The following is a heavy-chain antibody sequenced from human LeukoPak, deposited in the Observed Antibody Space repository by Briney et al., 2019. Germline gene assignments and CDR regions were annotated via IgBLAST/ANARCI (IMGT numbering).Heavy chain of an antibody. D-gene: IGHD5-18*01. Sequence: SETLSLTCTVSGGSISSSSYYWGWIRQPPGKGLEWIGSIYYSGSTYYNPSLKSRVTISVDTSKNQFSLKLSSVTAADTAVYYCAREEASQLWPFYYYYMDVWGKGTTVTVSS. V-gene: IGHV4-39*07. CDR3: AREEASQLWPFYYYYMDV. CDR2: IYYSGST. CDR1: GGSISSSSYY. J-gene: IGHJ6*03.